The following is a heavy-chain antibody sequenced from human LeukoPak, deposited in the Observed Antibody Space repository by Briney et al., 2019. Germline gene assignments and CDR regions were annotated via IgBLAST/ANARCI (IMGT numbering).Heavy chain of an antibody. J-gene: IGHJ3*02. CDR1: GGSFSGYY. D-gene: IGHD4-23*01. CDR3: ARDYLGGNPDAFDI. V-gene: IGHV4-34*01. CDR2: INHSGST. Sequence: SETLSLTCAVYGGSFSGYYWSWIRQPPGKGLEWLGEINHSGSTNYKSSLKSRGTISADTSKNQFSLKLSSVTAADTAVYYCARDYLGGNPDAFDIWGQGTMVTVSS.